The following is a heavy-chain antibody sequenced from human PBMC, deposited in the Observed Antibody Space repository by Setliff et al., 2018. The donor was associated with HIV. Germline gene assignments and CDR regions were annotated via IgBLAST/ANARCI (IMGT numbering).Heavy chain of an antibody. CDR3: ARVPKTLLPRDYYMDV. V-gene: IGHV4-59*01. J-gene: IGHJ6*03. Sequence: PSETLSLTCTVSGASISTDYWSWIRQSPGKGLEWIGYIYHTGTTNYSPSLESRVTISIDTSKNQFSLRLSSVIASDTGVYYCARVPKTLLPRDYYMDVWGKGTTVTVSS. CDR1: GASISTDY. CDR2: IYHTGTT.